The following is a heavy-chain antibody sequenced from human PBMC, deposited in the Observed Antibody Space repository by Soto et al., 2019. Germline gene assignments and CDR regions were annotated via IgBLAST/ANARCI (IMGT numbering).Heavy chain of an antibody. Sequence: QVQLVESGGGVVQPGRSLRLSCAASGFTFSSYGMHWVRQAPGKGLEWVAVIWYDGSNKYYADSVKGRFTISRDNSKNTLYLQMNSLRAEDTVEYYCARVQYYYGSGTQLGGMDVWGQGTTVTVSS. CDR1: GFTFSSYG. D-gene: IGHD3-10*01. CDR2: IWYDGSNK. V-gene: IGHV3-33*01. CDR3: ARVQYYYGSGTQLGGMDV. J-gene: IGHJ6*02.